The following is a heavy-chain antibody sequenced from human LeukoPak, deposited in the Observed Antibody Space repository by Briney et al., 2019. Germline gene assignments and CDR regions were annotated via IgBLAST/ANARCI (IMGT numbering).Heavy chain of an antibody. D-gene: IGHD6-13*01. V-gene: IGHV3-30*18. CDR3: AKESSGWYALGAFDI. Sequence: PGRSLRLSCAASGFTFSSYGMHWVRQAPGKGLEWVAVISYDGSNKYYADSVKGRFTISRDNSKNTLYLQMNSLRAEDTAVYYCAKESSGWYALGAFDIWGQGTMVTVSS. CDR1: GFTFSSYG. CDR2: ISYDGSNK. J-gene: IGHJ3*02.